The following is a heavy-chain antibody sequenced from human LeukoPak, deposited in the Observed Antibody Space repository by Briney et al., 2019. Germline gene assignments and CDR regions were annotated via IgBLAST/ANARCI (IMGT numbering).Heavy chain of an antibody. J-gene: IGHJ4*02. CDR3: AKITSIAAAGTGGFDY. Sequence: GGSLRLSCAASGFTFSSYWMNWVRQAPGKGLVWVSRIKPDGSSIGYADSVKGRFTISRDNAKNTLYLQMNSLRAEDTAVYYCAKITSIAAAGTGGFDYWGQGTLVTVSS. V-gene: IGHV3-74*01. D-gene: IGHD6-13*01. CDR2: IKPDGSSI. CDR1: GFTFSSYW.